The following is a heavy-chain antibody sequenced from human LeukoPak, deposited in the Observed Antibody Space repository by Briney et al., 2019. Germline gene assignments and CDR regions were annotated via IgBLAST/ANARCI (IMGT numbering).Heavy chain of an antibody. V-gene: IGHV3-23*01. CDR2: ISATDGST. J-gene: IGHJ4*02. Sequence: GGSLRLSCAASGFTFSSHAMSWVRQAPGKGLEWVSFISATDGSTFYADSVKGRFTISRDNSKNTLYLQMISLRAEDTAVYYCASSPKHKPYEYWGQGTLVAVSS. D-gene: IGHD2-15*01. CDR1: GFTFSSHA. CDR3: ASSPKHKPYEY.